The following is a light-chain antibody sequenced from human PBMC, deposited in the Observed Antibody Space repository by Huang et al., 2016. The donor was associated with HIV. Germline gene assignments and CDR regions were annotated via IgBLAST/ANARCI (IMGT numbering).Light chain of an antibody. CDR2: GAS. CDR3: QQYHSSPVT. Sequence: ILLTQSPGTLSVSPGERVTLSCRASQSISRSYLVWYQQKPGQAPRLLIYGASSRSTGIPYRFSGSGSGRDFTLTISRLEPEDFAVYFCQQYHSSPVTFGQGTRLEIK. V-gene: IGKV3-20*01. J-gene: IGKJ5*01. CDR1: QSISRSY.